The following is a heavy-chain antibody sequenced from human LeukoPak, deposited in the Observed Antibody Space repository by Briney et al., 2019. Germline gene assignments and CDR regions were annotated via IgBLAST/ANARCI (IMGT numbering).Heavy chain of an antibody. Sequence: ASVEVSCKASGYTFTSYYMHWVRQAPGQGLEWMGIINPSGGSTSYAQKFQGRVTMTRDTSTSTVYMELSSLRSEDTAVYYCARGYGSPTYYYGMDAWGQGTTVTVSS. CDR3: ARGYGSPTYYYGMDA. CDR2: INPSGGST. J-gene: IGHJ6*02. V-gene: IGHV1-46*01. CDR1: GYTFTSYY. D-gene: IGHD3-10*01.